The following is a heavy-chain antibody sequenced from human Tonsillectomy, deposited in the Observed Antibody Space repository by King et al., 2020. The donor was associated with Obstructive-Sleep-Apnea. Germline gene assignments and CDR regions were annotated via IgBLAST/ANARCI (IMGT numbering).Heavy chain of an antibody. Sequence: QLVQSGGGLVKPGGSLRLSCAASGFIFSDYYMSWIRQAPGKGLEWVSYISSSGSTIYYADSVKGLFTISRDNTKNSLYLQMNSLRAEDTAVYYCARRMQWVVHFDYWGQGTLVTVSS. CDR3: ARRMQWVVHFDY. D-gene: IGHD6-19*01. CDR2: ISSSGSTI. V-gene: IGHV3-11*01. CDR1: GFIFSDYY. J-gene: IGHJ4*02.